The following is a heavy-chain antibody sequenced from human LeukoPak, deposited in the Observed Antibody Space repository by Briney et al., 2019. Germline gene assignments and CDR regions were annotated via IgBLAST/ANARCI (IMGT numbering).Heavy chain of an antibody. V-gene: IGHV1-3*01. J-gene: IGHJ4*02. CDR1: GYTFTSYA. Sequence: ASVKVSCKASGYTFTSYAMHWVRQAPGQRLEWMGWINAGNGNTKYSQKFQGRVTITRDTSASTAYMELSSLRSEDTAVYYCAREQQLKRVFDYWGQGTLVTVSS. CDR3: AREQQLKRVFDY. CDR2: INAGNGNT. D-gene: IGHD6-13*01.